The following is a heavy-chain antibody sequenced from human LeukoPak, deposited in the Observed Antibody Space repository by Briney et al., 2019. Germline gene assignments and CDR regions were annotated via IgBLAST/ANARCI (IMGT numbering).Heavy chain of an antibody. CDR1: GYTFTSYG. D-gene: IGHD5-18*01. V-gene: IGHV1-18*01. CDR3: ARAYSYGSDYYYGMDV. CDR2: ISGYNGNT. J-gene: IGHJ6*02. Sequence: ASVKVSCKASGYTFTSYGISWVRQAPGQGLEWMGWISGYNGNTKYAHKVQGRVTMTTDTSTGTAYMELRSLRSDDTAVYYCARAYSYGSDYYYGMDVWGQGTTVTVSS.